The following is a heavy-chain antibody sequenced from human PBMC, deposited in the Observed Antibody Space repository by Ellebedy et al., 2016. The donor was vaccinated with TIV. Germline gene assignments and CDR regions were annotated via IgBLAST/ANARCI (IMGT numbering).Heavy chain of an antibody. Sequence: ASVKVSCKASGGTFRTYTVTWVRQAPGQGLEWVGGILPISPTPNYAQKFQGRVTIPADESANIVYMELSSLSSDDTAGYFCARGKDSGNYVGWFDPWGQGTLVTVSS. D-gene: IGHD4-11*01. CDR2: ILPISPTP. CDR1: GGTFRTYT. CDR3: ARGKDSGNYVGWFDP. V-gene: IGHV1-69*13. J-gene: IGHJ5*02.